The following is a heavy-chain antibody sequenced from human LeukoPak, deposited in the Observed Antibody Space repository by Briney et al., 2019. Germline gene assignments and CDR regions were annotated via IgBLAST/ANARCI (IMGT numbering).Heavy chain of an antibody. CDR2: ISGSGGST. J-gene: IGHJ4*02. D-gene: IGHD3-22*01. V-gene: IGHV3-23*01. Sequence: PGGSLRLSCAASGFTFSSYAMSWVRQAPGKGLEWVSAISGSGGSTYYADSVKGRFTISRDNSKNTLYLQMNSLRAEDTAVYYCAKGRDYYDSSGSFDYRGQGTLVTVSS. CDR3: AKGRDYYDSSGSFDY. CDR1: GFTFSSYA.